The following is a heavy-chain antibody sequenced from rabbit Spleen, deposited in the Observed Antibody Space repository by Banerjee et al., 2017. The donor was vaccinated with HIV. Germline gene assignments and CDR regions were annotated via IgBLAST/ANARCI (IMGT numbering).Heavy chain of an antibody. CDR2: INTATGKA. CDR3: ARGVNSHGDGYEL. V-gene: IGHV1S45*01. J-gene: IGHJ4*01. D-gene: IGHD6-1*01. CDR1: GFSFSDRDV. Sequence: QEQLEESGGGLVKPGGSLTPTCKASGFSFSDRDVMCWVRQAPGKGLEWIACINTATGKAVYASWAKGRFAISKTSSTTVTLQMTSLTAADTATYFCARGVNSHGDGYELWGPGTLVTVS.